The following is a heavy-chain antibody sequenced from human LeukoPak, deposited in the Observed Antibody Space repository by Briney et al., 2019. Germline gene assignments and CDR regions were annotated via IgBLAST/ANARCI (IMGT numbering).Heavy chain of an antibody. CDR1: GFTFSSYW. CDR3: TRSTTYNLDV. Sequence: GSLKLSCAAPGFTFSSYWMSWVRQAPGKGLEWVAATSYDGGIESYADSVKGRFTISRDNSKNTMYLHMNSLRAEDTAVYYCTRSTTYNLDVWGQGTTVTVSS. CDR2: TSYDGGIE. J-gene: IGHJ6*02. V-gene: IGHV3-30*03. D-gene: IGHD2/OR15-2a*01.